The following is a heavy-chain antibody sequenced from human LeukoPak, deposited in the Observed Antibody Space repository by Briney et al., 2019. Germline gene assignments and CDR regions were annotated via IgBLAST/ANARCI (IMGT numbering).Heavy chain of an antibody. CDR3: AREITYSTSDDY. CDR1: GYTFTAHY. D-gene: IGHD6-6*01. V-gene: IGHV1-2*02. CDR2: INVNNGAT. Sequence: ASVKVCCKASGYTFTAHYMHWVRQALGPGLEWMGWINVNNGATNYAQKFQGRVTMTRDTSNSTAYMELNRLRSDDTAVYYCAREITYSTSDDYWGQGTLVTVSS. J-gene: IGHJ4*02.